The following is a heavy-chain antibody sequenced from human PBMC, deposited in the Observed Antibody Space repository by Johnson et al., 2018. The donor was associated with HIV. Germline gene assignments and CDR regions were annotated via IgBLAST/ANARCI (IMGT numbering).Heavy chain of an antibody. D-gene: IGHD3-3*01. CDR3: ARGTIFGEVDAFDI. CDR1: GFSISNYG. V-gene: IGHV3-30*02. Sequence: QVQLVESGGGVVQPGESLRLSCAASGFSISNYGVHWVRQAPGKGLEWVAFIHNDGTNKYYADSVKGRFTTSRDNAKNSLHLQMNSLRAEDTALYYCARGTIFGEVDAFDIWGQGTVVTISS. J-gene: IGHJ3*02. CDR2: IHNDGTNK.